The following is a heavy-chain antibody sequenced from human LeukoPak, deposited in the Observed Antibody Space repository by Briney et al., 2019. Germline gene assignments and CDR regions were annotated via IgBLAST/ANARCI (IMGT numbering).Heavy chain of an antibody. CDR1: GYTFTSYG. CDR3: ALGIRYFDYETDAFDI. V-gene: IGHV1-18*01. Sequence: GASVTVSFKSSGYTFTSYGISWVRQAPGQGLEWMGWISAYNGNTNYAQKLQGRVTMTTDTSTSTAYMELRSLRSDDTAVYCCALGIRYFDYETDAFDIWGQGTMVTVSS. CDR2: ISAYNGNT. J-gene: IGHJ3*02. D-gene: IGHD3-9*01.